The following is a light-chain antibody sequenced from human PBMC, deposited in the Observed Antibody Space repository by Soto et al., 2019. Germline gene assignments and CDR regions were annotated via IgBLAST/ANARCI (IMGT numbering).Light chain of an antibody. CDR3: QQYNNWPPYT. Sequence: EIVMTQSPATLSVSPGDRATLSCRASRSISSNLAWYQQKPGQAPRLLIYGASTRATGIPARFSGSGSGTEFTFTISSLQSEDFAVYYCQQYNNWPPYTFGQGTKLEIK. V-gene: IGKV3-15*01. CDR2: GAS. CDR1: RSISSN. J-gene: IGKJ2*01.